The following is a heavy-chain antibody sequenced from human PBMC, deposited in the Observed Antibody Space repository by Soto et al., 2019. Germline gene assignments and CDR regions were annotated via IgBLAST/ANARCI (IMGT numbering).Heavy chain of an antibody. CDR1: GGSFSGYS. CDR2: INYTGTT. V-gene: IGHV4-34*01. D-gene: IGHD6-19*01. Sequence: SETLSLTCAVNGGSFSGYSWTWIRQAPGKGLDWIGEINYTGTTNYSPSLKSRVTLSVDTSKNQFSLELRSVSAADTAVYYCAREGGSGWYYYDYWGHGTRVTVSS. J-gene: IGHJ4*01. CDR3: AREGGSGWYYYDY.